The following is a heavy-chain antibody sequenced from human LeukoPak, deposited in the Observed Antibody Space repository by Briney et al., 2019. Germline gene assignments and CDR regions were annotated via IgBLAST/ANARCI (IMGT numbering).Heavy chain of an antibody. Sequence: RSGGSLRLSCAASGFTFDDYGMSWVRQAPGKGLEWVSGINWNGGSTGYADSVKGRFTISRDNAKNSLYLQMNSLRAEDTALYYCARVGFGELLSDNWFDPWGQGTLVTVSS. CDR2: INWNGGST. V-gene: IGHV3-20*04. CDR3: ARVGFGELLSDNWFDP. D-gene: IGHD3-10*01. J-gene: IGHJ5*02. CDR1: GFTFDDYG.